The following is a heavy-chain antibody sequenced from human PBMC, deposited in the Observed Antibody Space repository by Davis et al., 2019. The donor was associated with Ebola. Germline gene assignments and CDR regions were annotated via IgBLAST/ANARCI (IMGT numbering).Heavy chain of an antibody. CDR2: LDWDDDK. D-gene: IGHD3-10*01. V-gene: IGHV2-70*01. J-gene: IGHJ6*02. CDR1: GFSLSNARMG. CDR3: ARDYYGSGSYYNVVYYYYGMDV. Sequence: SGPTLVKPTQTLTLTCTVSGFSLSNARMGVSWILPPPGKALEWLALLDWDDDKYYSTSLKTRPTISKDTSKNPVVLTMTNTDPVDTATYYCARDYYGSGSYYNVVYYYYGMDVWGQGTTVTVSS.